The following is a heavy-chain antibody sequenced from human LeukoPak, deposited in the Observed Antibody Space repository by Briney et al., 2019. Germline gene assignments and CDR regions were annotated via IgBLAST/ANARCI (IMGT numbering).Heavy chain of an antibody. CDR2: INYSGST. CDR3: ASSTMIVVPDAFDI. V-gene: IGHV4-59*01. J-gene: IGHJ3*02. CDR1: SVSISNYY. Sequence: PSETLSLTCTVSSVSISNYYWNWIRQPPGKGLEWIGYINYSGSTNYSPSLRSRVTISLDTSKNQFSLKLSSVTAADTAVYYCASSTMIVVPDAFDIWGQGTMVTVSS. D-gene: IGHD3-22*01.